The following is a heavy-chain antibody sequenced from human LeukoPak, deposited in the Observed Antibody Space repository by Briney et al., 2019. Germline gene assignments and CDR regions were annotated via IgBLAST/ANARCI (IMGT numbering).Heavy chain of an antibody. CDR2: IYYSGST. CDR3: ARDGYYYDSSGHAFDI. D-gene: IGHD3-22*01. Sequence: SETLPLTCTVSGGSISSYYWSWIRQPPGKGLEWIGYIYYSGSTNYSPSLKSRVTISVDTSKNQFSLKLSSVTAADTAVYYCARDGYYYDSSGHAFDIWGQGTMVTVSS. CDR1: GGSISSYY. J-gene: IGHJ3*02. V-gene: IGHV4-59*01.